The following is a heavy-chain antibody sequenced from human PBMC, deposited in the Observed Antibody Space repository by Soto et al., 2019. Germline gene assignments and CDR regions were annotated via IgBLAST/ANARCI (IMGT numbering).Heavy chain of an antibody. D-gene: IGHD3-16*01. J-gene: IGHJ6*02. CDR2: IHPGDSDT. Sequence: GESLKISWEGSGFSFSKYTVGWVRQIPGKGLEWMGIIHPGDSDTRYSPSFQGQVTISADKSISTAYLQWSSLKASDTPIYYFLFSYADPSYYYNGMDVWGQGTTVTVSS. CDR3: LFSYADPSYYYNGMDV. V-gene: IGHV5-51*01. CDR1: GFSFSKYT.